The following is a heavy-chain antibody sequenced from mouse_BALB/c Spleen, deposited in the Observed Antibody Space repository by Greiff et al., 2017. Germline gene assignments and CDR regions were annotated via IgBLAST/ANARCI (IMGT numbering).Heavy chain of an antibody. CDR3: ARAYGNGWYFDV. J-gene: IGHJ1*01. CDR1: GDSITSGY. V-gene: IGHV3-8*02. D-gene: IGHD2-1*01. Sequence: VQLKESGPSLVKPSQTLSLTCSVTGDSITSGYWNWIRKFPGNKLEYMGYISYSGSTYYNPSLKSRISITRDTSKNQYYLQLNSVTTEDTATYYCARAYGNGWYFDVWGAGTTVTVSS. CDR2: ISYSGST.